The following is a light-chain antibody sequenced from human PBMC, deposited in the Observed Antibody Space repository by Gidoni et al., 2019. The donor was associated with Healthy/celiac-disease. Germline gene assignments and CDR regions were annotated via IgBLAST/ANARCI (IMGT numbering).Light chain of an antibody. V-gene: IGKV3-11*01. CDR2: DAS. Sequence: EIVLTQSPATLSLSPGERATLSCSASQSVSSYLAGYQQKPGQAPRLLIYDASNRATGIPTRFSGSGSGTDFTLTISSLEPEDFAVYYCQQRSNWPWTFGQGTKVEIK. J-gene: IGKJ1*01. CDR1: QSVSSY. CDR3: QQRSNWPWT.